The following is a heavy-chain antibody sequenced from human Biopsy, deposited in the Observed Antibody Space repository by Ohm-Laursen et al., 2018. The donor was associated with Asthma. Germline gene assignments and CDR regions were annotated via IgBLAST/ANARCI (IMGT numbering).Heavy chain of an antibody. J-gene: IGHJ4*02. Sequence: GTLSLTCTVSGGSMSSSSYYWGWIRQPPGKGLEWMGSISYTGSAYHNPSLKSRVTISEATSKNHFSLKLSSVTAADTAVYYCARHWDWGSFFDYWGQGTPVTVSS. CDR3: ARHWDWGSFFDY. CDR2: ISYTGSA. V-gene: IGHV4-39*01. D-gene: IGHD7-27*01. CDR1: GGSMSSSSYY.